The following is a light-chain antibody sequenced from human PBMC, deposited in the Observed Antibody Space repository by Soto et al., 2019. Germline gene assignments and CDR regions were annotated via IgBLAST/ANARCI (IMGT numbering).Light chain of an antibody. Sequence: IQMTQSPSSRSASVGDRVTITCRASQSISSYLNWYQQKPGKAAKLLIYAASSLQSGVPSRFSGSGSGTDLTLTISSLQPEDFATYYCQQSYSTPRTFGQGTKLEIK. V-gene: IGKV1-39*01. CDR1: QSISSY. J-gene: IGKJ2*01. CDR2: AAS. CDR3: QQSYSTPRT.